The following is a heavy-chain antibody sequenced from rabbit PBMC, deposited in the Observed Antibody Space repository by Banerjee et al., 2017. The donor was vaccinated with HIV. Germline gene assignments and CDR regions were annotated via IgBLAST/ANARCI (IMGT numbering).Heavy chain of an antibody. CDR2: IYTGNSGST. Sequence: QQQLEESGGDLVKPEGSLTLTCTASGFSFSSSYWICWVRQAPGKGLEWIACIYTGNSGSTYYASWAKGRFTISKTSSTTVTLQVTSLTAADTATYFCASRDAGYDGYGLTTLNLWGQGTLVTVS. D-gene: IGHD6-1*01. V-gene: IGHV1S45*01. CDR1: GFSFSSSYW. CDR3: ASRDAGYDGYGLTTLNL. J-gene: IGHJ4*01.